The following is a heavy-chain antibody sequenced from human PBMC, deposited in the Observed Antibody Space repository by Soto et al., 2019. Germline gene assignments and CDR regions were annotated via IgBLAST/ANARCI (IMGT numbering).Heavy chain of an antibody. CDR3: ARDMTYCGGDCYSLGWFDP. J-gene: IGHJ5*02. CDR2: IYYSGST. V-gene: IGHV4-39*01. Sequence: PSETLSLTCTVSGGSISSSSYYWGWIRQPPGKGLGWIGSIYYSGSTYYNPSLKSRVTISVDTSKNQFSLKLSSVTAADTAVYYCARDMTYCGGDCYSLGWFDPWGQGAMVTVSS. CDR1: GGSISSSSYY. D-gene: IGHD2-21*02.